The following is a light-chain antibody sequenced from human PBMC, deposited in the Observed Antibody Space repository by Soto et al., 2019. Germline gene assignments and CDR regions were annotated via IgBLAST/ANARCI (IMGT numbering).Light chain of an antibody. CDR2: GNS. Sequence: QSVLTQPPSVSGAPGQRVTISCTGSSSNIGAGYDVHWYQQLPGTAPKLLIYGNSNRPSGVPDRFSGSKSGTSASLAITGLQAEDEADYYCKSYDSSLSGWMFGGGTKLTVL. J-gene: IGLJ3*02. V-gene: IGLV1-40*01. CDR1: SSNIGAGYD. CDR3: KSYDSSLSGWM.